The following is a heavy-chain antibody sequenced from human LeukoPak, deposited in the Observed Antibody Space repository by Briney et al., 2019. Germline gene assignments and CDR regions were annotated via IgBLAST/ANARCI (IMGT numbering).Heavy chain of an antibody. Sequence: SETLSLTCTVSGGSISSSSYYWGWIRQPPGKGLEWIGSLYYSGSTYYNPSLKSRVTISVDTSKNQFSLKLSSVTAADTAVYYCARDTTVVTPDAFDIWGQGTMVTVSS. J-gene: IGHJ3*02. CDR1: GGSISSSSYY. CDR2: LYYSGST. D-gene: IGHD4-23*01. CDR3: ARDTTVVTPDAFDI. V-gene: IGHV4-39*07.